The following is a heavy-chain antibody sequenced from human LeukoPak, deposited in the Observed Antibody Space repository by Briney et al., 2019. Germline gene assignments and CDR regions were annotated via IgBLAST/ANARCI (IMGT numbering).Heavy chain of an antibody. D-gene: IGHD3-22*01. CDR1: GYTFTGYY. CDR2: INPNSGGT. J-gene: IGHJ1*01. CDR3: ATNYYDISGYYYFESDLEH. V-gene: IGHV1-2*02. Sequence: ASVKVSCKASGYTFTGYYMHWVRQAPGQGLEWMGWINPNSGGTNYAQKFQGRVTMTRDTSISTAYMELTSLRSDDTAVYYCATNYYDISGYYYFESDLEHWGQGTLVTVSS.